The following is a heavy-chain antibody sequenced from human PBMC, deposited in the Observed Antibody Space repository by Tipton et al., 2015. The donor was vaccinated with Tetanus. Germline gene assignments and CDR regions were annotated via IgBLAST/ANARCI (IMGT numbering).Heavy chain of an antibody. J-gene: IGHJ3*01. Sequence: TLSLTCTVSGGSVSNGSYYGNWIRQPPGKGLEWIAYIFHSGSTNYSPSLKSRVAISMDTSKNQISLKLSSVTAADTAVYYCARRSYCSSSRCFDAFDLWGQGTMVTVSS. CDR1: GGSVSNGSYY. V-gene: IGHV4-61*01. CDR2: IFHSGST. CDR3: ARRSYCSSSRCFDAFDL. D-gene: IGHD2-2*01.